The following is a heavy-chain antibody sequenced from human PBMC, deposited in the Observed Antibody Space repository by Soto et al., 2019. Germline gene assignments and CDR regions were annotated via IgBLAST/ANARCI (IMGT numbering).Heavy chain of an antibody. CDR1: GFTFSNYW. D-gene: IGHD1-26*01. CDR2: INNDGSRT. V-gene: IGHV3-74*01. J-gene: IGHJ4*02. Sequence: EVQVVESGGALVQPGGSLRLSCAASGFTFSNYWMDWVRQVPGEGLVWVSSINNDGSRTWYADSVRGRIAMSRDNARNLVYLQRNSLRAEDTAVYYCGTTFEYWGQGALVTVSS. CDR3: GTTFEY.